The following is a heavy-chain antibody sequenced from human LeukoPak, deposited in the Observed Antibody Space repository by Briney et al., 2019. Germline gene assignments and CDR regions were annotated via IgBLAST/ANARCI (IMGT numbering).Heavy chain of an antibody. CDR2: ICIGGST. Sequence: SETLSLTCTVSGGSISSSCWSWVRQPAEKGLEWIGRICIGGSTDYNPSLKSRLTTAVDTSKNQFSLKLSSVTAADTAVYFCARGPVVRGTNCVDPWGQGTLVTVSS. D-gene: IGHD3-10*01. CDR1: GGSISSSC. CDR3: ARGPVVRGTNCVDP. J-gene: IGHJ5*02. V-gene: IGHV4-4*07.